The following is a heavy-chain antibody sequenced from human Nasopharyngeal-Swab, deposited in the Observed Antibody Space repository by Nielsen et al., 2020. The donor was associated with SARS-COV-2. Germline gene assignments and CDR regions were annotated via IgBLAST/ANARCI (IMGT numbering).Heavy chain of an antibody. Sequence: GGSLRLSCAASGFTFRNSDMHWVRQGTGKGLEWVSGIGRGGDIYYADSVKGRFTTSRDNDKSSLHLQMNNLRAGDTAVYYCVTGIDGWNYWGRGTLVTVSS. CDR3: VTGIDGWNY. V-gene: IGHV3-13*01. CDR1: GFTFRNSD. CDR2: IGRGGDI. D-gene: IGHD5-24*01. J-gene: IGHJ4*02.